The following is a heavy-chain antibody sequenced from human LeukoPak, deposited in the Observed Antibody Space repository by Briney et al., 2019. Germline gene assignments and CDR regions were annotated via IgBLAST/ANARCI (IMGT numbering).Heavy chain of an antibody. CDR3: ARDLGATSWAYCFDY. D-gene: IGHD1-26*01. J-gene: IGHJ4*02. V-gene: IGHV3-48*01. CDR1: GFDFSGAY. CDR2: ISSSSSTI. Sequence: GGSLRLSCAASGFDFSGAYMNWVRQAPGKGLEWVSYISSSSSTIYYADSVKGRFTISRDNAKNSLYLQMNSLRAEDTAVYYCARDLGATSWAYCFDYWGQGTLVTVSS.